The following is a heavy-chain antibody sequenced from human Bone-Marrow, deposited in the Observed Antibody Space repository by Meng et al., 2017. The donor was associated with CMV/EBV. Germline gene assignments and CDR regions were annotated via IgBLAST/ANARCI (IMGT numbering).Heavy chain of an antibody. Sequence: GESLKISCAASGFTFSRYWMNWVRQAPGKGLEWVSYISSSGSTIYYADSVKGRFTISRDNAKNSLYLQMNSLRAEDTAVYYCARVGRSSGIAAAALNWVDPWGQGTLVTVSS. J-gene: IGHJ5*02. V-gene: IGHV3-48*04. CDR1: GFTFSRYW. CDR3: ARVGRSSGIAAAALNWVDP. D-gene: IGHD6-13*01. CDR2: ISSSGSTI.